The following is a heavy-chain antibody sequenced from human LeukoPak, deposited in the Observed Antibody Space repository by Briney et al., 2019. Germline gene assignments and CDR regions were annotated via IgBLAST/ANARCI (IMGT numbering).Heavy chain of an antibody. J-gene: IGHJ4*02. D-gene: IGHD4-11*01. CDR1: GYSISSGYY. V-gene: IGHV4-38-2*01. Sequence: PSETLSLTXAVSGYSISSGYYWGWIRQPPGKGLQWIASIYHSGSAYYNPSLRSRVTISVDTSENQFSLKLSSVTAADTAIYYCARLGPYSNYLGYYFDYWGQGTLVTVSS. CDR3: ARLGPYSNYLGYYFDY. CDR2: IYHSGSA.